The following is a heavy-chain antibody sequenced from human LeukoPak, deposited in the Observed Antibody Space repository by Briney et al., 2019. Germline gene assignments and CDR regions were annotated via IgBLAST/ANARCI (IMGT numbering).Heavy chain of an antibody. CDR1: YYSISCGYY. J-gene: IGHJ5*02. D-gene: IGHD2-2*01. CDR2: IYHTGGT. CDR3: ARDANVGCTSASCYSHNRFDP. Sequence: PSETLSLTCTVPYYSISCGYYWGWIRQPPGKGLEWIGSIYHTGGTYYNPSLKSRVTISVDTSKNQFSLNLNSVTAADTAVYYCARDANVGCTSASCYSHNRFDPWGQGTLVTVSS. V-gene: IGHV4-38-2*02.